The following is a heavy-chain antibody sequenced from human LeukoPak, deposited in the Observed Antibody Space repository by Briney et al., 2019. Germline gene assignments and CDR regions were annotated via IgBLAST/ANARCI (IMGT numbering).Heavy chain of an antibody. J-gene: IGHJ4*02. Sequence: ASVKVSCKASGYTFTSYGISWVRQAPGQGLEWMGWISVYNGNTNYAQKLQGRVTMTTDTSTSTAYMELRSLRSDDTAVYYRARALAEQWLFDYWGQGTLVTVSS. CDR3: ARALAEQWLFDY. CDR2: ISVYNGNT. CDR1: GYTFTSYG. V-gene: IGHV1-18*01. D-gene: IGHD6-19*01.